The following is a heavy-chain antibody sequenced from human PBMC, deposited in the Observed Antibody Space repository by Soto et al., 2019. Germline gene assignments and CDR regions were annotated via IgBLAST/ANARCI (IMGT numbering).Heavy chain of an antibody. D-gene: IGHD3-10*01. CDR3: ANDRGPRRPWLRDRFDY. J-gene: IGHJ4*02. V-gene: IGHV3-30*18. Sequence: QVQLVESGGGVVQPGRSLRVSCAASGFTFSIYAMHWVRQAPGKGLEWVAVISYDGTKTYYADSVKGRFTNSRDNSKNAVYLQMISLRDGATAVYYCANDRGPRRPWLRDRFDYGGQGTLVTASP. CDR1: GFTFSIYA. CDR2: ISYDGTKT.